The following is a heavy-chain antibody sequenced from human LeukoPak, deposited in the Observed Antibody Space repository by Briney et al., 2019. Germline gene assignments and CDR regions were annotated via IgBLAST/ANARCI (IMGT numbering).Heavy chain of an antibody. CDR2: ISGSGGST. J-gene: IGHJ4*02. D-gene: IGHD1-14*01. Sequence: PGGSLRLSCAASEFTFSPYWMSWVRQAPGKGLEWVSAISGSGGSTYYADSVKGRFTISRDNSKNTLYLQMNSLRAEDTAVYYCAKDAPPQPMITDYWGQGTLVTVSS. CDR1: EFTFSPYW. V-gene: IGHV3-23*01. CDR3: AKDAPPQPMITDY.